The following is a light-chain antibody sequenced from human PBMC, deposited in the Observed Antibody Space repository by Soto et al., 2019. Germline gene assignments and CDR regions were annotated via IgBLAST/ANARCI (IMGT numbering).Light chain of an antibody. CDR1: SSNIGSHT. J-gene: IGLJ1*01. Sequence: QAVVPQAPSAAGTPGQRVTVSCSGSSSNIGSHTVSWYLQLPGSAPKLLIYSNSQRPSGVPDRFSGSKAGTSASLAISWRQSEDEADYYCAGGDDSLNGYVFGTGTKVTVL. V-gene: IGLV1-44*01. CDR3: AGGDDSLNGYV. CDR2: SNS.